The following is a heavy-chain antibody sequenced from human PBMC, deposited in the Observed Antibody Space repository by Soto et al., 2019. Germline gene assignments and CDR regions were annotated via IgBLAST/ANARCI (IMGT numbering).Heavy chain of an antibody. CDR3: ARDIVSTTGCFDP. CDR2: INPNSGVT. Sequence: ASVKVSCKASGYTFTGKYLHWVLQAPGQGLEWMGWINPNSGVTNYAEKFQGRVTLTRDTSLSTAYMDLTRLNSDDTAIYYCARDIVSTTGCFDPWGQGTLVTVSS. D-gene: IGHD5-12*01. CDR1: GYTFTGKY. V-gene: IGHV1-2*02. J-gene: IGHJ5*02.